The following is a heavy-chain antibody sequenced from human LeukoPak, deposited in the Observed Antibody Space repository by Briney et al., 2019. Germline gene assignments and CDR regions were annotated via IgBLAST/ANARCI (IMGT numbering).Heavy chain of an antibody. CDR3: ARGNWNFDFDY. CDR1: GYNFLSYG. V-gene: IGHV1-8*01. CDR2: ISTYSEKP. D-gene: IGHD1-1*01. Sequence: ASVKVSCKASGYNFLSYGISWVRQAPGKGLEWMGWISTYSEKPSYALKFQGRVSVTRNTSISTAYMELSSLRSEDTAVYYCARGNWNFDFDYWGQGTLVTVSS. J-gene: IGHJ4*02.